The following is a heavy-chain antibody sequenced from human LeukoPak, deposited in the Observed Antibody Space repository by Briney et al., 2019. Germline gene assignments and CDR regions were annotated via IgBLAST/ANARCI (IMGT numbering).Heavy chain of an antibody. V-gene: IGHV4-59*08. CDR1: GGSISSYY. J-gene: IGHJ3*02. D-gene: IGHD6-13*01. Sequence: SETLSLTCTVSGGSISSYYWSWIRQPPGKGLEWIGYIYYSGSTNYNPSLKSRVTISVDTSKNQFSLKLSSVTAADTAVYYCARLGYSSGAFDIWGQGTMVTVSS. CDR3: ARLGYSSGAFDI. CDR2: IYYSGST.